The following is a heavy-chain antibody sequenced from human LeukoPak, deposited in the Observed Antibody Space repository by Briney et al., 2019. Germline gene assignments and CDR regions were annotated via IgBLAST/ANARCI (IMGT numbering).Heavy chain of an antibody. CDR3: AKVDYWSPENYFDS. V-gene: IGHV3-23*01. D-gene: IGHD1-1*01. Sequence: QTGGSLRLSCVASGFPFRSYAMTWVRQTPGKGLESVSVITDDEDTYYADSVKGRFTISRDNSQSTVFLQMNSLRVEDTAVYYCAKVDYWSPENYFDSWGQGTLVTVSS. CDR1: GFPFRSYA. CDR2: ITDDEDT. J-gene: IGHJ4*02.